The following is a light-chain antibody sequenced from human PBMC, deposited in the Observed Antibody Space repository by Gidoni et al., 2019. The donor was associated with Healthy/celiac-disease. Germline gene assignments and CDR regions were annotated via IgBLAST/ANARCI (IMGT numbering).Light chain of an antibody. CDR3: QSYDSSLSGYV. V-gene: IGLV1-40*01. J-gene: IGLJ1*01. CDR2: GNS. CDR1: SSNIGAGYD. Sequence: QSVLTQPPSLSGAPGQRVTISCTGSSSNIGAGYDVPWYQQLPGTAPKLLIYGNSNRPSGVPDRFSGSKSGTSASLAITGLQAEDEADYYCQSYDSSLSGYVFGTGTKVTVL.